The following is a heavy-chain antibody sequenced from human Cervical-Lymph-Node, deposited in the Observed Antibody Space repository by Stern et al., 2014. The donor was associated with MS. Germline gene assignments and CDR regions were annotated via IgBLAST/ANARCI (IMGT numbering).Heavy chain of an antibody. Sequence: QLVQSGAEEKKPGASGMVSCKASGYSFHRYYMHWVRQDLGQVLELMGIINPSGGSTRYAQKFQGRVTMTRDTSTSTVYMELSSLRSEDTAVYYCATQGGHQDAFDIWGQGTMVTVSS. CDR1: GYSFHRYY. V-gene: IGHV1-46*02. CDR3: ATQGGHQDAFDI. D-gene: IGHD1-26*01. J-gene: IGHJ3*02. CDR2: INPSGGST.